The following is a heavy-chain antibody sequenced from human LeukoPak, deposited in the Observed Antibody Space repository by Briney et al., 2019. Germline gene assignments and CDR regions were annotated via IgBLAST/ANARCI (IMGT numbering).Heavy chain of an antibody. CDR2: IYYSGST. CDR1: GGSISSGGYY. J-gene: IGHJ4*02. D-gene: IGHD2-2*01. V-gene: IGHV4-31*03. Sequence: SETLSLTCTVSGGSISSGGYYWSWIRQHLGKGLEWIGYIYYSGSTYYNPSLKSRVTISVDTSKNQFSLKLSSVTAADTAVYYCARHPRYCSSTSCLTYFDYWGQGTLVTVSS. CDR3: ARHPRYCSSTSCLTYFDY.